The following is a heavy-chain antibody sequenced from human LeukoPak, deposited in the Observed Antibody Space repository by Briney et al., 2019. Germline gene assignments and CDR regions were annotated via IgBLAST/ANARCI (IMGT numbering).Heavy chain of an antibody. CDR2: IYYSGST. V-gene: IGHV4-59*08. J-gene: IGHJ4*02. CDR3: AVTMVRGVKYYFDY. CDR1: GGSISSYY. D-gene: IGHD3-10*01. Sequence: PSETLSLTCTVSGGSISSYYWSWIRQPPGKGLEWIGYIYYSGSTNYNPSLKSRVTISVDTSKNQFSLKLSSVTAADTAVYYCAVTMVRGVKYYFDYWGQGTLVTVSS.